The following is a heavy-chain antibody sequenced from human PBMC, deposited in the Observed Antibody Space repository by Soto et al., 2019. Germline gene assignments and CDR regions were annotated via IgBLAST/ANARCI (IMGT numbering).Heavy chain of an antibody. J-gene: IGHJ4*02. V-gene: IGHV3-21*01. D-gene: IGHD7-27*01. CDR1: GFTFSSYS. CDR2: ISSSSSYI. Sequence: GGSLRLSCAASGFTFSSYSMNWVRQAPGKGLEWVSSISSSSSYIYYADSVKGRFTISRDNAKNSLYLQMNSLRAEDTAVYYCTKDSHWAIISPSHDFCGQGTLVTVSS. CDR3: TKDSHWAIISPSHDF.